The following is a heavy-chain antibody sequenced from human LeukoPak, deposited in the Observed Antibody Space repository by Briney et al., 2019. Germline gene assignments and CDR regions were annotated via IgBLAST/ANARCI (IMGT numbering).Heavy chain of an antibody. CDR1: GFSLTTSGVG. Sequence: SGPPLVHPTQTLTLSCTFSGFSLTTSGVGVGWIRQPPGKALEWLALIYWDDDKRYSPSLKNRLTITKDTSKNQVVLIMTNMDSVDTATYYCAKRYRRGIHAFDIWGQRRTWSLS. D-gene: IGHD6-19*01. CDR2: IYWDDDK. V-gene: IGHV2-5*02. CDR3: AKRYRRGIHAFDI. J-gene: IGHJ3*02.